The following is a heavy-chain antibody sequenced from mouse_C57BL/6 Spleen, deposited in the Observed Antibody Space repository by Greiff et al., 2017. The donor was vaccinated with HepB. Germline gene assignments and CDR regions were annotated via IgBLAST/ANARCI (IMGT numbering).Heavy chain of an antibody. D-gene: IGHD2-1*01. CDR1: GFNIKDDY. CDR3: SYGNPWFAY. J-gene: IGHJ3*01. CDR2: IDPENGDT. V-gene: IGHV14-4*01. Sequence: EVKLQESGAELVRPGASVKLSCPASGFNIKDDYMHWVKQRPEQGLEWIGWIDPENGDTEYASKFQGKATITADTSSNTAYLQLSRLTSEDTAVYYCSYGNPWFAYWGQGTLVTVSA.